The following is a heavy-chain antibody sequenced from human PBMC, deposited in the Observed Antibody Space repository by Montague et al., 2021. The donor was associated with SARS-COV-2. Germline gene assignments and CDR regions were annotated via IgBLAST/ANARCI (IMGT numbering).Heavy chain of an antibody. D-gene: IGHD3-3*01. V-gene: IGHV4-59*01. CDR3: ARARGGTIFGVIGVYYGLDI. Sequence: SETLSLTCTVSGGSISNYYWSWIRQSPGKGLEWIAYMYYSGSTKYNPSLKSRAIISVDTSKNQFSLTLSSMTAADTAVYYCARARGGTIFGVIGVYYGLDIWGQGTTVTVS. CDR2: MYYSGST. CDR1: GGSISNYY. J-gene: IGHJ6*02.